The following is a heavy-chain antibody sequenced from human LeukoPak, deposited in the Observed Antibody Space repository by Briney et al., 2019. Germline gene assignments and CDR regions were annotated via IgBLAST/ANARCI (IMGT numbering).Heavy chain of an antibody. Sequence: GGSLRLSCAVSGFSVSTYAMSWARQAPGKGLEWVSAISGSGGSTYYADSVKGRFTISRDNSKNTLYLQMNSLRAEDTAVYYCAKEKYYYDSSGYYWGQGTLVTVSS. CDR1: GFSVSTYA. V-gene: IGHV3-23*01. CDR3: AKEKYYYDSSGYY. J-gene: IGHJ4*02. D-gene: IGHD3-22*01. CDR2: ISGSGGST.